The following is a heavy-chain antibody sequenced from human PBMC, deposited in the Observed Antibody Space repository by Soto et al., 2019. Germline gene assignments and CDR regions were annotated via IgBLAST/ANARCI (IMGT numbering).Heavy chain of an antibody. CDR3: AADGNPTDEVSYYYYYGMDV. Sequence: SVKVSCKASGFTFTSSAVQWVRQARGQRLEWIGWIVVGSGNTNYAQKFQERVTITRDMSTSTTYMELSSLRSEDTAVYYCAADGNPTDEVSYYYYYGMDVWGQGTTVTVSS. CDR2: IVVGSGNT. CDR1: GFTFTSSA. J-gene: IGHJ6*02. V-gene: IGHV1-58*01.